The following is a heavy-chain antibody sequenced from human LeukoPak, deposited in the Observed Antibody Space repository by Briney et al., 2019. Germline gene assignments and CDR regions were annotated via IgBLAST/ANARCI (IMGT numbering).Heavy chain of an antibody. V-gene: IGHV3-23*01. J-gene: IGHJ4*02. D-gene: IGHD3-22*01. CDR2: FSGSGDST. CDR3: ARDRGRYYDSRGFYWGYYFDS. CDR1: GFTFSTYA. Sequence: GGSLRLSCTASGFTFSTYAVHGVRQAPGKGREWVSTFSGSGDSTYYAGSVKGRFIICRDNSKDTLYLQMSSVRVDDTAVYYCARDRGRYYDSRGFYWGYYFDSWGQGILVTVST.